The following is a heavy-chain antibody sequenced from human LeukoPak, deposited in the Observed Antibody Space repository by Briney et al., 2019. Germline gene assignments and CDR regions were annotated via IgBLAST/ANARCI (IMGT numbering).Heavy chain of an antibody. V-gene: IGHV3-23*01. Sequence: GRSLRLSCAASGFTFSSYAMSWVRQAPGKGLEWVSAISGSGGSTYYADSVKGRFTISRDNSKNTLYLQMNSLRAEDTAVYYCAKAGCSGGSCYLDYWGQGTLVTVSS. J-gene: IGHJ4*02. CDR3: AKAGCSGGSCYLDY. D-gene: IGHD2-15*01. CDR1: GFTFSSYA. CDR2: ISGSGGST.